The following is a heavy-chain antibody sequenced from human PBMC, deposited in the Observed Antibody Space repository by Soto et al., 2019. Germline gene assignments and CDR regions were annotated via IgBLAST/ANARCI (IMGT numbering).Heavy chain of an antibody. D-gene: IGHD3-9*01. V-gene: IGHV1-3*01. J-gene: IGHJ3*02. CDR3: ARDSGTNYDMLTCYLYDALDI. CDR2: VNAGNGHT. Sequence: QVQLVQSGAEVRKPGASVKVSCKASGYTFTGYPIHWVRQAPGQRLEWMGWVNAGNGHTKYSQTFQGRVTITRDTSASTDYMELTSLRSEDTAVYFCARDSGTNYDMLTCYLYDALDIWGQGTMVTVSS. CDR1: GYTFTGYP.